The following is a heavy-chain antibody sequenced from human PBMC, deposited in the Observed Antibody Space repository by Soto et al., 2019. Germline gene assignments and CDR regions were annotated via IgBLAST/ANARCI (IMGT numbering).Heavy chain of an antibody. Sequence: QVQLVQSGAEEKKPGASVKVSCKASGYTFTSYTMHWVRRAPGQRLEWMGWINAGNGNTKYSQKFQGRVTITRDTSASTAYMELSSLRSEDTAVYYCARDVSIAAALYDYWGQGTLVTVSS. CDR1: GYTFTSYT. J-gene: IGHJ4*02. CDR2: INAGNGNT. D-gene: IGHD6-13*01. CDR3: ARDVSIAAALYDY. V-gene: IGHV1-3*05.